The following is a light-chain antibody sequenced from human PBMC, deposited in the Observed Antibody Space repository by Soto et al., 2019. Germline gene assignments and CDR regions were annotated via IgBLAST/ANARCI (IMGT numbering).Light chain of an antibody. J-gene: IGLJ3*02. V-gene: IGLV2-11*01. CDR2: DVS. Sequence: QSVLTQPRSVSGSPGQSVTISCTGTSSDSDVGGYNYVSWYQHHPGKAPKLMIYDVSKWPSGVPDRFSGSKSGNAASLTISGLQAEDEADYYCCSYAGSYTWVFGGGTQLTVL. CDR1: SSDSDVGGYNY. CDR3: CSYAGSYTWV.